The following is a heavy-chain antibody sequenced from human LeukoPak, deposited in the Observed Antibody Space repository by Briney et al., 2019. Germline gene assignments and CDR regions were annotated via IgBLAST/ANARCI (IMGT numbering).Heavy chain of an antibody. D-gene: IGHD1-26*01. CDR2: IRYDGINK. J-gene: IGHJ3*02. Sequence: GGSLRLSCAASGFTFSSYGMHWVRQAPGKGLEWVAFIRYDGINKYYADSVKGRFTISRDNSKNTLYLQMNSLRAEDTAVYYCARYSGSYSNAFDIWGQGTMVTVSS. CDR1: GFTFSSYG. CDR3: ARYSGSYSNAFDI. V-gene: IGHV3-30*02.